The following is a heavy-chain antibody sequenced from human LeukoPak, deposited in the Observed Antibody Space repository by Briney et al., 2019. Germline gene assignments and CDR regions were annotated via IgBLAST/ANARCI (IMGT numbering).Heavy chain of an antibody. V-gene: IGHV3-74*01. CDR3: ARDVPHNWFDA. Sequence: GGALRVSCAASGITFGNHWMHWVRQGPGKGLVWISRINSDGGGAIYADSVKGRFTVSRDNAKNTLYLQMNSLRAEDTAVYYCARDVPHNWFDAWGQGTLVTVSS. CDR2: INSDGGGA. J-gene: IGHJ5*02. CDR1: GITFGNHW.